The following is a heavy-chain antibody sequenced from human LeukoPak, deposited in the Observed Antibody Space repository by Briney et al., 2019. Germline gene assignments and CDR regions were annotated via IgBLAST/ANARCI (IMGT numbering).Heavy chain of an antibody. J-gene: IGHJ4*02. Sequence: KPSETLSLTCTVSGGYISSYYWSWIRQPAWKGLEWIGRIYTRGSTNYNPSLKSRVTMSVDTSNNQFSLKLSSVTAADTAVYYCAEGSGWYDYWGQETLVTVSS. V-gene: IGHV4-4*07. D-gene: IGHD6-19*01. CDR3: AEGSGWYDY. CDR2: IYTRGST. CDR1: GGYISSYY.